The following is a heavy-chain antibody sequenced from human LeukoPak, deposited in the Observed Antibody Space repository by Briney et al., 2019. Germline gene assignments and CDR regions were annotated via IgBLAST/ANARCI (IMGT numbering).Heavy chain of an antibody. J-gene: IGHJ4*02. V-gene: IGHV1-46*03. D-gene: IGHD4-17*01. CDR1: GYTFTSHF. CDR3: ARVVDYGDYIGY. CDR2: INPSGGST. Sequence: ASVKVSCKASGYTFTSHFMHWVRQAPGQGLDWMGIINPSGGSTSYAQKFQGRVTMTRDTSTSTVYMQLSSLRSADTAVYYCARVVDYGDYIGYWGQGTLVTLSS.